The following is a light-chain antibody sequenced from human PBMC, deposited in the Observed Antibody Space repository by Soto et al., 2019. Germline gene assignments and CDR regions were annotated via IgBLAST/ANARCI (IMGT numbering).Light chain of an antibody. CDR3: QQYGNPPPNT. CDR1: QSVSSSY. J-gene: IGKJ2*01. CDR2: GAS. V-gene: IGKV3-20*01. Sequence: EIVLTQSPGTLSLSPGARATLSCSASQSVSSSYLAWYQQKPGQAPRLLIYGASSRATGSPDRFSGSGSGTDFTLTISRLEPEDFAVYCCQQYGNPPPNTFGQGTKVEIK.